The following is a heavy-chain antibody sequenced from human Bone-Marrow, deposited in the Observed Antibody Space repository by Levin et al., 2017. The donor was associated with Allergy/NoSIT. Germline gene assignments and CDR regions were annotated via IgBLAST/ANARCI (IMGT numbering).Heavy chain of an antibody. CDR1: NSSISSGFY. D-gene: IGHD2-15*01. CDR2: IDHTGST. V-gene: IGHV4-38-2*01. CDR3: ARTLGYCNGDSCYFYFDY. Sequence: PSETLSLTCGVSNSSISSGFYWGWIRQPPGKGLEWIGNIDHTGSTYYNPSLKSRVTISVDTSKNQFSLKVTSVTAADTAVYYCARTLGYCNGDSCYFYFDYWGRGILVTVSS. J-gene: IGHJ4*02.